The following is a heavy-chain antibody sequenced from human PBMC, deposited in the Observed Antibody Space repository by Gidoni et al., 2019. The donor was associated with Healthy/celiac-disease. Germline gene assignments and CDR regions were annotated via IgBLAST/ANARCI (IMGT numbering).Heavy chain of an antibody. V-gene: IGHV4-31*03. J-gene: IGHJ3*02. D-gene: IGHD3-22*01. CDR2: IYYSGST. CDR1: GGSISSGGYY. Sequence: QVQLQASGPGLVKPSQTLSLTCTVSGGSISSGGYYWSWIRQHPGKGLEWIGYIYYSGSTYYNPSLKSRVTISVDTSKNQFSLKLSSVTAADTAVYYCAREVTMIVVDSGGLNAFDIWGQGTMVTVSS. CDR3: AREVTMIVVDSGGLNAFDI.